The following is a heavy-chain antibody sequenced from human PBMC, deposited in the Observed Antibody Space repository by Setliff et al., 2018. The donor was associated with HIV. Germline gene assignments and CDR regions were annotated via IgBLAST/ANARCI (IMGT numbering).Heavy chain of an antibody. CDR3: ARSIKAALRAGALDV. CDR1: GDSITTNY. CDR2: IYYGGST. J-gene: IGHJ3*01. V-gene: IGHV4-59*01. D-gene: IGHD2-15*01. Sequence: PSETLSLTCTVSGDSITTNYWSWIRQSPGKGLEWIGSIYYGGSTNYNPSLKSRVTISLDTSRNQVFLNLTSVTAADTAVYYCARSIKAALRAGALDVWGQGTMVTVSS.